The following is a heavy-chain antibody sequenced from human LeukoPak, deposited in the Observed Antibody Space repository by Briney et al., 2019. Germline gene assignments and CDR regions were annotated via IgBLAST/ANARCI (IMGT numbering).Heavy chain of an antibody. J-gene: IGHJ3*02. CDR3: AGLFGYQLQHDAFDI. V-gene: IGHV1-2*02. CDR2: INPNSGGT. Sequence: ASVKVSCKASGYTFTGYYMHWVRQAPGQGLEWMGWINPNSGGTNYAQKFQGRVTMTRDTSISTAYMELSRLRTDDTAVYYCAGLFGYQLQHDAFDIWGQGPMVTVSS. D-gene: IGHD2-2*01. CDR1: GYTFTGYY.